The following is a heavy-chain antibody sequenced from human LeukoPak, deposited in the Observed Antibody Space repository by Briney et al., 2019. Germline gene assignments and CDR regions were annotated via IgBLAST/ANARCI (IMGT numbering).Heavy chain of an antibody. J-gene: IGHJ4*02. Sequence: PSETLSLTCTVSGGSIRSYYWSWIRQPPGKGLEWIGYIYYSGSTNYNPSLKSRVTISVDTSKNQFSLKLSSVTAADTAVYYCARTRYSSSWYYFDYWGQGTLVTVSS. D-gene: IGHD6-13*01. CDR1: GGSIRSYY. CDR2: IYYSGST. V-gene: IGHV4-59*01. CDR3: ARTRYSSSWYYFDY.